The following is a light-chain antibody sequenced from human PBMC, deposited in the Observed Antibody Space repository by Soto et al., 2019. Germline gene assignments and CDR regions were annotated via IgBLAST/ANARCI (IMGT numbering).Light chain of an antibody. V-gene: IGKV1-27*01. CDR1: QGISNY. CDR3: QKYNSASQT. Sequence: DIQMTQSPSSLSASVGDRVTITCRASQGISNYLAWYQQKPGKVPKLLIYAASTLQSGVPSRFSGSGSGSDFTPTISSLQPEDVATYYCQKYNSASQTFGPGTKVDIK. CDR2: AAS. J-gene: IGKJ3*01.